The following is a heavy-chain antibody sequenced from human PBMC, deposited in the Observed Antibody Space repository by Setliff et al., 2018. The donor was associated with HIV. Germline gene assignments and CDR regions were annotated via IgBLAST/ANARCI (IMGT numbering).Heavy chain of an antibody. CDR2: IYYSGST. V-gene: IGHV4-59*01. J-gene: IGHJ6*02. CDR3: ARESQQYYDILTGFNYYYGMDV. D-gene: IGHD3-9*01. CDR1: GGSISSYY. Sequence: SETLSLTCTVSGGSISSYYWSWIRQPPGKGLEWIGYIYYSGSTNYNPSLKSRVTISVDTSKNQFSLKLSSVTAADTAVYYCARESQQYYDILTGFNYYYGMDVWGRGITVTVSS.